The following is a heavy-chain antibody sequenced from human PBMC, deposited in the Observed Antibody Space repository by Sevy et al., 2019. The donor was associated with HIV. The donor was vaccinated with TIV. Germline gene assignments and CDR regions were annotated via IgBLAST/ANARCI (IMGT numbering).Heavy chain of an antibody. J-gene: IGHJ6*02. CDR1: GFTFSSYA. CDR2: IRGSGGST. D-gene: IGHD3-22*01. CDR3: HGDYDSSQLASYYYYGMHV. Sequence: GGSLRLSCAASGFTFSSYAMSWVRQAPGKGLEWVSTIRGSGGSTYYADSVKGRFTISRDNSKNTLYFQMNSLRAEDTAVYYCHGDYDSSQLASYYYYGMHVWGQGTTVTVSS. V-gene: IGHV3-23*01.